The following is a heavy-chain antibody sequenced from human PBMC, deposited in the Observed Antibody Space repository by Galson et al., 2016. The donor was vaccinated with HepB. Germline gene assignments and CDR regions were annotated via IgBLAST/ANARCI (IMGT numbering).Heavy chain of an antibody. J-gene: IGHJ5*02. Sequence: SLRLSCAASGFTFSNFVINWVRQAPGKGLEWVSTIYSGGSTFYTDSVQGRFTIYRHNSKNTLYLQMDTLRPEDTAVCYCARDPGISGTTWGQGILVTVSS. CDR1: GFTFSNFV. D-gene: IGHD1-7*01. CDR3: ARDPGISGTT. CDR2: IYSGGST. V-gene: IGHV3-53*04.